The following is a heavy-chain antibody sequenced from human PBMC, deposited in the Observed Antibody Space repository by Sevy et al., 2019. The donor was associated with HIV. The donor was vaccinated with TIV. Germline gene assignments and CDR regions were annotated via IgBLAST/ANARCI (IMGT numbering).Heavy chain of an antibody. Sequence: SETLSLTCTVSGGSISSYYWSWIRQPPGKGLEWIGYIYYSGSTNYNPSLKSRVTISVDTSKNQFSLKLSSVTAADTAVYYCARDRVPTYGMDVWGQRTTVTVSS. J-gene: IGHJ6*02. CDR1: GGSISSYY. CDR2: IYYSGST. D-gene: IGHD2-2*01. V-gene: IGHV4-59*01. CDR3: ARDRVPTYGMDV.